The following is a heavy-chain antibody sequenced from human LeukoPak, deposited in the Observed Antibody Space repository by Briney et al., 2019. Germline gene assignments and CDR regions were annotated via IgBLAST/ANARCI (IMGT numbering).Heavy chain of an antibody. Sequence: GGSLRLSCAASGFTFSNYWMTWVRQAPGKGLEWVANIKQDGSEKYYVDSVKGRFTISGDNAKNSVYLQMNSLRAEDTAVYYCKWVGKWGQGTLVTVSS. CDR1: GFTFSNYW. J-gene: IGHJ4*02. V-gene: IGHV3-7*01. CDR3: KWVGK. CDR2: IKQDGSEK. D-gene: IGHD7-27*01.